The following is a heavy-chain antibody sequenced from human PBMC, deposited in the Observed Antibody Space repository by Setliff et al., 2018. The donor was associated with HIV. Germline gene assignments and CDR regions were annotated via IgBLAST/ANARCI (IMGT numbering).Heavy chain of an antibody. CDR3: ARGSPVTIFGVVITNWFDP. D-gene: IGHD3-3*01. J-gene: IGHJ5*02. CDR2: INHSGST. V-gene: IGHV4-34*01. Sequence: NPSETLSLTCAVYGGSFSGYYWSWIRQPPGKGLEWIGEINHSGSTNYNPSLKCRVTISVDTSKNQFSLKLSSVTAADTAVYYCARGSPVTIFGVVITNWFDPWGQGTLVTVSS. CDR1: GGSFSGYY.